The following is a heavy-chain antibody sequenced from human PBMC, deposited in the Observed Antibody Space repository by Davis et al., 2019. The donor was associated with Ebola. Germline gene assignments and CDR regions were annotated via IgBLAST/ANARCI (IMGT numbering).Heavy chain of an antibody. J-gene: IGHJ6*03. CDR2: INPNSGGS. Sequence: ASVKVSCKASGYTFTGYYMYWVRQAPGQGLEWMGWINPNSGGSNYAQKFQGRVTMTRDTSISTAYMEVSRLRSDDTAVYYCVRDQARGAGYYMDGWGKGTTVTVSS. V-gene: IGHV1-2*02. CDR1: GYTFTGYY. D-gene: IGHD3-10*01. CDR3: VRDQARGAGYYMDG.